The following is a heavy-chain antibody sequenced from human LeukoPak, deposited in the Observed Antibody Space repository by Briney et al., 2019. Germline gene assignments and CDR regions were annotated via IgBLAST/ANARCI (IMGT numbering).Heavy chain of an antibody. CDR3: EKDSHLDV. CDR1: GGSISGTDLY. Sequence: RSSETLSLTCTVSGGSISGTDLYWGWIRQLPGKGLEWIGNIHSTGSSFCNPSLKSRVTISVDTSKNQFSLKLSSVTAADTAVYYCEKDSHLDVWGHGTTVTVSS. J-gene: IGHJ6*02. D-gene: IGHD2-15*01. V-gene: IGHV4-39*01. CDR2: IHSTGSS.